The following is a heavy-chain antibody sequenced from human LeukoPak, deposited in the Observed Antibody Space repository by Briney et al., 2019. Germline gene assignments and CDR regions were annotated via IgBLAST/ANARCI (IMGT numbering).Heavy chain of an antibody. J-gene: IGHJ4*02. CDR2: IYNSGST. CDR3: AREKSGSHLSDY. Sequence: PSETLSLTCTVSGGSISSYYWSWIRQPPGKGLEWIGYIYNSGSTNYNPSLKGRVTISIDTSKNQFSLKLSSVTAADTAVYYCAREKSGSHLSDYWGQGALVPVSS. D-gene: IGHD3-10*01. CDR1: GGSISSYY. V-gene: IGHV4-59*13.